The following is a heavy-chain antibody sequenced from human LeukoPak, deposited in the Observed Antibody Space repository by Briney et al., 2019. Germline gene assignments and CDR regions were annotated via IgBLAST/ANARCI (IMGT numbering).Heavy chain of an antibody. Sequence: ASVKVSCKASGYTFTGYYMHWVRQAPGQGLEWMGWINPNSGGTNYPQEFQGRVTMTRDTSISTAYMELSRLRSDDTAVYYCARVGYSSGWYPKKGLDYWGQGTLVTVSS. CDR3: ARVGYSSGWYPKKGLDY. J-gene: IGHJ4*02. D-gene: IGHD6-19*01. CDR1: GYTFTGYY. CDR2: INPNSGGT. V-gene: IGHV1-2*02.